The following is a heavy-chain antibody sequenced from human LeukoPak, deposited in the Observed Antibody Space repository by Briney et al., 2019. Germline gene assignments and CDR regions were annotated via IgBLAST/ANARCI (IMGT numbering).Heavy chain of an antibody. Sequence: GGSLRLSCAASGFTFSSYGMHWVRQAPGKGLEWVAFIRYDGSNKYYADSVKGRFTISRDNSKNTLYLQMNSLRAEDTAVYYCAKSYYGSTGYRGDFDYWGQGTLVTVSS. J-gene: IGHJ4*02. V-gene: IGHV3-30*02. D-gene: IGHD3-22*01. CDR1: GFTFSSYG. CDR3: AKSYYGSTGYRGDFDY. CDR2: IRYDGSNK.